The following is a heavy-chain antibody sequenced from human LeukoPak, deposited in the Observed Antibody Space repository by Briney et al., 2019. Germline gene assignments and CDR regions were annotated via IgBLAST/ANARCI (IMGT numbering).Heavy chain of an antibody. CDR1: GYTFTGYY. Sequence: ASVKVSCKASGYTFTGYYMHWVRQAPGQGLEWMGWINPNSGGTNYAQKFQGRVTMTRDTSISTAYMELSRLRSDDTAVYYCARGVDTYYYDSSGYYPFFDYWGQGTLVTVPS. J-gene: IGHJ4*02. D-gene: IGHD3-22*01. V-gene: IGHV1-2*02. CDR2: INPNSGGT. CDR3: ARGVDTYYYDSSGYYPFFDY.